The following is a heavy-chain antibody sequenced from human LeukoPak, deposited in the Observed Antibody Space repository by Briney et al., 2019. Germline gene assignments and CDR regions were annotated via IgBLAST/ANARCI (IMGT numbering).Heavy chain of an antibody. CDR1: GFTFSSYA. CDR3: AKSEGNWYFDL. CDR2: ISGSGGST. J-gene: IGHJ2*01. D-gene: IGHD6-13*01. V-gene: IGHV3-23*01. Sequence: GGSLRLSCAASGFTFSSYAMNWVRPAPGKGLEWVSAISGSGGSTYYADSVKGRFTISRANSKTTMYLHMNSLRAEDTAIYYCAKSEGNWYFDLWGRGTLVTVSS.